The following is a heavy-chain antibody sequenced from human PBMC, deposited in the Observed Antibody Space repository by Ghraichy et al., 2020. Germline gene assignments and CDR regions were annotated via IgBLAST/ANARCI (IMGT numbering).Heavy chain of an antibody. CDR3: ARDLKYPPMD. V-gene: IGHV3-7*01. CDR1: GFTFRTYW. Sequence: GGSLRVSCAASGFTFRTYWMSWVRQVPGKGLEWLANINEDGSGKYYLDSVKGRFTVSRDNAKNSLYLQMNSLRAEDTGVYYCARDLKYPPMDWGQGTLVTVSS. CDR2: INEDGSGK. J-gene: IGHJ4*02. D-gene: IGHD2-2*01.